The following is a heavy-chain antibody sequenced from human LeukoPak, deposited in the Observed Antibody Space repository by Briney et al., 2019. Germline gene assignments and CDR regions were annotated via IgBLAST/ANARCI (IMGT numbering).Heavy chain of an antibody. D-gene: IGHD3-10*01. V-gene: IGHV1-18*01. CDR2: ISAYNGNT. CDR3: ARVPLIWFGELCYFDY. J-gene: IGHJ4*02. Sequence: ASVKVSCKASGYTFTSYGISWVRQAPGQGLEWMGWISAYNGNTNYAQKLQGRVTMTTDTYTSTAYMELRSLRSDDTAVYYCARVPLIWFGELCYFDYWGQGTLVTVSS. CDR1: GYTFTSYG.